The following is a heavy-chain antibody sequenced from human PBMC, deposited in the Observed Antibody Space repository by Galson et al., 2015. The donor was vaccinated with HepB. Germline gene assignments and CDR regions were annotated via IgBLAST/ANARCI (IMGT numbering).Heavy chain of an antibody. CDR3: ARLTGYDFYNWFDP. J-gene: IGHJ5*02. CDR2: ISDSGTT. Sequence: QVQLQESGPGLVKPSETLSLTCTVSGGSISSNYWSWLRQPPGKGPEWIAYISDSGTTDYNPSLRSRVHISIDTSRNQFSLKLSSVTAADTALYYCARLTGYDFYNWFDPWGQGTRVTVSS. CDR1: GGSISSNY. V-gene: IGHV4-59*01. D-gene: IGHD5-12*01.